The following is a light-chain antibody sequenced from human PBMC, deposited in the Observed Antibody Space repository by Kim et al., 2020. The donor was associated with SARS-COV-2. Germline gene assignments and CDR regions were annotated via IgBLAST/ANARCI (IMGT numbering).Light chain of an antibody. J-gene: IGLJ1*01. Sequence: QRVTIHCSGSSSNDGSNYVYWYQQLPGTAPKLLIYRNNQRPSGVPDRFSGSKSGTSASLAISGLRSEDEADYYCAAWDDSLSGSYVFGTGTKVTVL. CDR3: AAWDDSLSGSYV. CDR1: SSNDGSNY. CDR2: RNN. V-gene: IGLV1-47*01.